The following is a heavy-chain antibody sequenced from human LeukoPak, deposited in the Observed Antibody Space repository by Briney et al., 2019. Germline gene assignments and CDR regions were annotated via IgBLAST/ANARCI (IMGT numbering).Heavy chain of an antibody. CDR2: INHSGSA. J-gene: IGHJ4*02. V-gene: IGHV4-34*01. Sequence: SETLSRTCAVYGGSFNAYYWSWIRQPPGKGLEWIGEINHSGSANYNPSLKSRVTISVDKSKNQFSLKLSSVTAADTAVYYCARGGSFAPTGFDYWGQGTLVTVSS. CDR1: GGSFNAYY. D-gene: IGHD2-15*01. CDR3: ARGGSFAPTGFDY.